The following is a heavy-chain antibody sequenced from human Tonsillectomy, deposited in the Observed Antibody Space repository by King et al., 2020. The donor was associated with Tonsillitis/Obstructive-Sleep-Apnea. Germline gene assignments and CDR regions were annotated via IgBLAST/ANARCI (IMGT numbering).Heavy chain of an antibody. D-gene: IGHD2-2*01. CDR3: AKDQGIVVVPAAEPIYGMDV. Sequence: EQLVQSGGGVVQPGRSLRLSCAASGFTFSSYGMHWVRQAPGKGLEWVAVISYDGSNKYYADSVKGRFTISRDNSKNTLYLQMNSLRAEDTAVYYCAKDQGIVVVPAAEPIYGMDVWGQGTTVTVSS. J-gene: IGHJ6*02. CDR2: ISYDGSNK. V-gene: IGHV3-30*18. CDR1: GFTFSSYG.